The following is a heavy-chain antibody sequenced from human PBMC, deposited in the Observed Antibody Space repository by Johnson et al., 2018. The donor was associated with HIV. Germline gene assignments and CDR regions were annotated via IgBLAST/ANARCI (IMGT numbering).Heavy chain of an antibody. Sequence: EMQLVESGGGLVQPGGSLRLSCAASGFTLRNYWVNWVRQLPGKGLVWVSRIKSDGSSITYADFAKGRFTISRDNAKDTVYLQMTSLRAEDTAVYYCARQGPGYCSGSGCYYDAFDLWDQGTMVTVSS. CDR1: GFTLRNYW. CDR2: IKSDGSSI. D-gene: IGHD2-15*01. V-gene: IGHV3-74*02. J-gene: IGHJ3*01. CDR3: ARQGPGYCSGSGCYYDAFDL.